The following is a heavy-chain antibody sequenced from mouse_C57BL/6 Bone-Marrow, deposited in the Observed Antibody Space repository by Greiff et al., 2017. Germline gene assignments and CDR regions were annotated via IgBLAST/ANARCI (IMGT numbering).Heavy chain of an antibody. J-gene: IGHJ4*01. CDR3: ARKRRSVLYAMDY. CDR1: GYSFTDYN. CDR2: INPNYGTT. V-gene: IGHV1-39*01. Sequence: EVKVVESGPELVKPGASVKISCKASGYSFTDYNLNWVKQSHGKSLEWIGVINPNYGTTSYNQKFKGKATLTVDQSSSTAYMQLNSLTSEDSAVYYCARKRRSVLYAMDYWGQGTSVTVSS.